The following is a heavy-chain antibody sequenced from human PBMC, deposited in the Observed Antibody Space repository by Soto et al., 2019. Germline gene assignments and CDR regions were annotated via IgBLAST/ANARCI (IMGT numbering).Heavy chain of an antibody. V-gene: IGHV3-11*05. D-gene: IGHD6-19*01. CDR1: GLAFSAVY. J-gene: IGHJ4*02. CDR3: AGDRGAVTGQYFDY. CDR2: ISSSGTSA. Sequence: QVQLEESGGGLVKPGGSLRLSCAASGLAFSAVYMSWIRQAPNKGLEYISYISSSGTSANYADSVKGRFTISRDTANNALYLQIASMRAEDTAVYYCAGDRGAVTGQYFDYWGQGALVTVSS.